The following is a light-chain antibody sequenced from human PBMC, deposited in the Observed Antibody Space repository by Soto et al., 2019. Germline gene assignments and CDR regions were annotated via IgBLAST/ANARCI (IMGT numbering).Light chain of an antibody. J-gene: IGKJ1*01. CDR2: GAS. CDR1: QSISTW. Sequence: DIQMTQSPSTLSASAGDRVTITCRASQSISTWLAWYQQKPGKAPKLLIYGASSLASGVPSRFSGSGSGTDFSLTISSLHPEDVATYYCQQVDSYPRTFGQGTKVDIK. CDR3: QQVDSYPRT. V-gene: IGKV1-5*01.